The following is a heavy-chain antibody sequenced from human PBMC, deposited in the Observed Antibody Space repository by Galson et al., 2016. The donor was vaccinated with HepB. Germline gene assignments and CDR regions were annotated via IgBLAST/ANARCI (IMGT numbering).Heavy chain of an antibody. Sequence: SLRLSCAASGFTFSSYAMSWVRQAPGKGLEWVSAISGSGGSTYYADSVEGRFTISRDNSKNTLYLQMNSLRAEDTAVYYCAKVKTGGDYDFWSLDYWGQGTLVTVSS. V-gene: IGHV3-23*01. D-gene: IGHD3-3*01. J-gene: IGHJ4*02. CDR3: AKVKTGGDYDFWSLDY. CDR2: ISGSGGST. CDR1: GFTFSSYA.